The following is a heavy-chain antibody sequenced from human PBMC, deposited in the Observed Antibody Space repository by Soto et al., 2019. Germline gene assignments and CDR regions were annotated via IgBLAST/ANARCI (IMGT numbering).Heavy chain of an antibody. J-gene: IGHJ4*02. V-gene: IGHV4-59*01. CDR1: GDSLTRNY. CDR3: ARTLSGGFDY. Sequence: QVQLQESGPGLVKPSETLSLTCTVSGDSLTRNYWSWIRQPPGKGLEWLAYIHNGRSTNYNPSLMTRVSIXLDTSKSQFSLNLNSVTAADTAVYYCARTLSGGFDYWGQGTLVTVSS. CDR2: IHNGRST.